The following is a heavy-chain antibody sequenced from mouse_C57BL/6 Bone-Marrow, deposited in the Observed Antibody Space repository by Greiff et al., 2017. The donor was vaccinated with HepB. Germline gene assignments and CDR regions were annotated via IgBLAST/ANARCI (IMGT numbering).Heavy chain of an antibody. CDR1: GYTFTDYE. Sequence: VQLQESGAELVRPGASVTLSCKASGYTFTDYEMHWVKQTPVHGLEWIGAIDPETGGTAYNQKFKGKAILTADKSSSTAYMELRSLTSEDSAVYYCTRLPRFAYWGQGTLVTVSA. CDR2: IDPETGGT. CDR3: TRLPRFAY. J-gene: IGHJ3*01. D-gene: IGHD5-5*01. V-gene: IGHV1-15*01.